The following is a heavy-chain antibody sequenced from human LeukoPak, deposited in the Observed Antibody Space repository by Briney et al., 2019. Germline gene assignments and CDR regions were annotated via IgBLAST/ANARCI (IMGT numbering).Heavy chain of an antibody. CDR1: GFTFSSYA. V-gene: IGHV3-30*04. J-gene: IGHJ4*02. Sequence: QPGRSLRLSCAASGFTFSSYAMHWVRQAPGKVLEWVAVISYDGSNKYYADSVKGRFTISRDNSKNTLYLQMNSLRAEDTAVYYCARDPRGGSGSYYPTPYYFDYWGQGTLVTVSS. D-gene: IGHD3-10*01. CDR2: ISYDGSNK. CDR3: ARDPRGGSGSYYPTPYYFDY.